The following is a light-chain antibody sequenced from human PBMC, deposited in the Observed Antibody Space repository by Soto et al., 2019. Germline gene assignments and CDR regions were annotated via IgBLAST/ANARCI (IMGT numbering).Light chain of an antibody. V-gene: IGKV3-20*01. Sequence: EIVLTQSPGTLSLSPWESDTLSCRASQTGRNNYLAWYQQKPGQAPRLLIDNSSTRPTGIPDRFTGSGSGTHFSITIRILEHEHFELYFCQQSPDLPHTFCLGTRV. CDR3: QQSPDLPHT. J-gene: IGKJ1*01. CDR2: NSS. CDR1: QTGRNNY.